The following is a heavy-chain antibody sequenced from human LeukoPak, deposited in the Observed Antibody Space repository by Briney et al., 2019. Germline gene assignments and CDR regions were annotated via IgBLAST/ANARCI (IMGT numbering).Heavy chain of an antibody. D-gene: IGHD6-13*01. CDR1: GYTFTSYG. J-gene: IGHJ4*02. Sequence: ASVKVSCKASGYTFTSYGISWVRQAPGQGLEWMGWISAYNGNTNYAQKLQGRVTMTTDTSTSTAYMELRSLRSDDTAVYYCARWGPPIAAAGKGDYWGQGTLVTVSS. V-gene: IGHV1-18*01. CDR3: ARWGPPIAAAGKGDY. CDR2: ISAYNGNT.